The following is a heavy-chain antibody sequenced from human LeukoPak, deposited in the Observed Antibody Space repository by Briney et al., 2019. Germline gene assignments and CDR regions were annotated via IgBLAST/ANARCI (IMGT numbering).Heavy chain of an antibody. CDR2: INHSGST. CDR1: GGSFSGYY. V-gene: IGHV4-34*01. CDR3: ARGIVVVPAAISLSRPAARFDY. Sequence: SETLSLTCAVYGGSFSGYYWSWIRQPQGKGLEWIGEINHSGSTNYNPSLKSRVTISVDTSKNQFSLKLSSVTAADTAVYYCARGIVVVPAAISLSRPAARFDYWGQGTLVTVSS. D-gene: IGHD2-2*02. J-gene: IGHJ4*02.